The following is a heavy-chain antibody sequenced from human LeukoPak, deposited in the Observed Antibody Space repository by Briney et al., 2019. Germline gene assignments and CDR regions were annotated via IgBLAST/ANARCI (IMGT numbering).Heavy chain of an antibody. CDR3: ARAQYQNWYGKFDY. J-gene: IGHJ4*02. CDR1: GGSFSGYY. Sequence: PSETLSLTCAVYGGSFSGYYWSWIRQPPGKVLEWIGEINHSGSTNYNPSLKSRVTISVDTSKNQFSLKLNSVTAADTAIYYCARAQYQNWYGKFDYWGQGTLVTVSS. CDR2: INHSGST. V-gene: IGHV4-34*01. D-gene: IGHD1-1*01.